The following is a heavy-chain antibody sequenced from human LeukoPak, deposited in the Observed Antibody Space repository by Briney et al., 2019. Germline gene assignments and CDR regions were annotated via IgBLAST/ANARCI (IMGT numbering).Heavy chain of an antibody. CDR1: GFTFSSYA. J-gene: IGHJ4*02. CDR3: AKAVNFDWLPNDY. V-gene: IGHV3-23*01. Sequence: GGSLRLSCAASGFTFSSYAMTWVRQTPGKGLEWVSGISGSGGSTYYADPVKGRFTISRDNSKNTLYLQLNSLRAEDTAVYYCAKAVNFDWLPNDYWGQGTLVTVSS. D-gene: IGHD3-9*01. CDR2: ISGSGGST.